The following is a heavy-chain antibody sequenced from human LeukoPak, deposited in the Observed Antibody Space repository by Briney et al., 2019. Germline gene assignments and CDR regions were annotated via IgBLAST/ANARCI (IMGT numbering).Heavy chain of an antibody. D-gene: IGHD3-16*01. CDR1: GYTFTSYG. CDR3: ARPSPFYDASNAFDH. CDR2: MNPNSGNT. J-gene: IGHJ4*02. Sequence: ASVKVSCKASGYTFTSYGINWVRQAPGQGLEWMGWMNPNSGNTGYAQKFQGRVTMTRNTSISTAYMELSSLRSEDTAVYYCARPSPFYDASNAFDHWGQGTLVTVSS. V-gene: IGHV1-8*02.